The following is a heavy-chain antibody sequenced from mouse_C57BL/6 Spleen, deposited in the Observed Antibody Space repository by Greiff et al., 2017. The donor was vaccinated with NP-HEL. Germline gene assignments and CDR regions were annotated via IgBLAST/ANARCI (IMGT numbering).Heavy chain of an antibody. CDR1: GYTFTSYW. D-gene: IGHD2-1*01. J-gene: IGHJ4*01. CDR2: IDPSDSYT. Sequence: VQLQQPGAELVMPGASVKLSCKASGYTFTSYWMHWVKQRPGQGLEWIGEIDPSDSYTNYNQKFKGKSTLTVDKSSSTAYMQLSSLTSEDSAVYYCARRVTNYAMDYWGQGTSVTVSS. V-gene: IGHV1-69*01. CDR3: ARRVTNYAMDY.